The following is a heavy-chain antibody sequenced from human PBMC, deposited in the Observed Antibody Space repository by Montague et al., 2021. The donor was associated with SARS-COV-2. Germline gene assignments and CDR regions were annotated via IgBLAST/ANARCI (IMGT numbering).Heavy chain of an antibody. CDR2: IYYSGST. Sequence: SETLFLTCTVSGGSISSSSYYWGWIRQPPGKGLEWIGGIYYSGSTYYNPSLKSRVTISVDTSKNQFSLKLSSVTAADTAVYYGARLNFRITIFGVVRSRVFDYWGQGTLVTVS. CDR1: GGSISSSSYY. CDR3: ARLNFRITIFGVVRSRVFDY. J-gene: IGHJ4*02. D-gene: IGHD3-3*01. V-gene: IGHV4-39*01.